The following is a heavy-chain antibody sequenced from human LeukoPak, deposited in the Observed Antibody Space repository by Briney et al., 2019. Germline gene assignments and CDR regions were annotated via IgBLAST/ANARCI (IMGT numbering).Heavy chain of an antibody. CDR2: IYTSGST. CDR3: ARLYSPYDISGYYLNYFDY. J-gene: IGHJ4*02. D-gene: IGHD3-22*01. Sequence: SETLSLTCTVSGGSISSYYWSWIRQPPGKGLEWIGYIYTSGSTNYNPSLKSRVTISVDTSKNQFSLKLSSVTAADTAVYYCARLYSPYDISGYYLNYFDYWGQGTLVTVSS. V-gene: IGHV4-4*09. CDR1: GGSISSYY.